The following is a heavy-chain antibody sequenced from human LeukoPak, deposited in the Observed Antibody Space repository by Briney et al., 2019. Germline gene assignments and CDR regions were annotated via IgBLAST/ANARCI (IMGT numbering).Heavy chain of an antibody. Sequence: GGSLRLSCAASGFTFSSYAMHWVRQAPGKGLEWVAVISYDGSNEYYADSVKGRFTISRDNSKNTLYLQMNSLRAEDTAVYYCARSLGLYSGYEWGYFDYWGQGTLVTVSS. CDR3: ARSLGLYSGYEWGYFDY. CDR1: GFTFSSYA. CDR2: ISYDGSNE. J-gene: IGHJ4*02. V-gene: IGHV3-30*04. D-gene: IGHD5-12*01.